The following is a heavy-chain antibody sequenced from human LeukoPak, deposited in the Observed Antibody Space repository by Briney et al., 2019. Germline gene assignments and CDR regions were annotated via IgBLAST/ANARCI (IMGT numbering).Heavy chain of an antibody. V-gene: IGHV4-34*01. D-gene: IGHD5-18*01. J-gene: IGHJ6*02. CDR3: ARWSRDTAMVTKIYYYYGMDV. CDR2: INHSGST. CDR1: GGSFSGYY. Sequence: PSETLSLTCAVYGGSFSGYYWSWIRQPPGKGLEWIGEINHSGSTNYNPSLKSRVTISVDTSKNQFSLKLSSVTAADTAVYYCARWSRDTAMVTKIYYYYGMDVWGQGTTVTVSS.